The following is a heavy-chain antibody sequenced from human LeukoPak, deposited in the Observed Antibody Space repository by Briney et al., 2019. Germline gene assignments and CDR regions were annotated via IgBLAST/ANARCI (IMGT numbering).Heavy chain of an antibody. CDR1: GGSISSSSYY. CDR2: IHYSETT. J-gene: IGHJ4*02. V-gene: IGHV4-39*02. D-gene: IGHD2-2*01. CDR3: ARGPTYQPIDF. Sequence: SETLSLTCTVSGGSISSSSYYWGWIPQPPGKGLEWIASIHYSETTYYNPSLKSRVTISVDTSKNHFSLKLSSVTAADTAVYYCARGPTYQPIDFWGQGALVTVSS.